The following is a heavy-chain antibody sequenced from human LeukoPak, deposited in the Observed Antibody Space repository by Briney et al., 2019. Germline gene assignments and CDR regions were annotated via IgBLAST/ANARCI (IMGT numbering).Heavy chain of an antibody. J-gene: IGHJ6*03. CDR1: GFTFSSYW. D-gene: IGHD3-22*01. V-gene: IGHV3-7*01. Sequence: GGSLRLSCAASGFTFSSYWMNWVRQAPGKGLEWVANIKQDGSEKYYVDSVKGRFIISRDNAKNSLYLQMNSLRAEDTAVYYCARDYYDSSGYPYYYYYMDVWGKGTTVTVSS. CDR3: ARDYYDSSGYPYYYYYMDV. CDR2: IKQDGSEK.